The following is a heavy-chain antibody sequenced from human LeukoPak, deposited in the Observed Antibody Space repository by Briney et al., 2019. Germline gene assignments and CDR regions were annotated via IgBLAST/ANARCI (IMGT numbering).Heavy chain of an antibody. CDR3: ARHHSRSTVNFDY. D-gene: IGHD4-17*01. CDR2: IYYSGST. V-gene: IGHV4-59*08. Sequence: RPSETLSLTCTVSGGSISNYYWSWIRQPPGKGLEWIGYIYYSGSTNYNPSLKSRVTISVDTSKNQFSLKLSSVTAADTAVYYCARHHSRSTVNFDYWGQGTLVTVSS. J-gene: IGHJ4*02. CDR1: GGSISNYY.